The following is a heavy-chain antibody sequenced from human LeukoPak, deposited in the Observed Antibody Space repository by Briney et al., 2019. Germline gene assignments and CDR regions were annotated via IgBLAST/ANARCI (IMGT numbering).Heavy chain of an antibody. CDR1: GFTFSSYG. CDR2: IWNDGSNK. CDR3: ARDSVVAAAGIDY. D-gene: IGHD6-13*01. J-gene: IGHJ4*02. Sequence: PGRSLRLSCAASGFTFSSYGIHWVRQAPGKGLEWVAVIWNDGSNKYYADSVKCRFTISRDNSKNTLYLQMNSLRAEDTAVYYCARDSVVAAAGIDYWGQGTLVTVSS. V-gene: IGHV3-33*08.